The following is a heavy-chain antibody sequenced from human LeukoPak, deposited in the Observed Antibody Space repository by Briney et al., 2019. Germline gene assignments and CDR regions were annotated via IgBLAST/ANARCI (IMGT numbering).Heavy chain of an antibody. CDR2: IKSKTDGGTT. CDR3: TTDDGILRYFDWLPPYYYYYYMDV. V-gene: IGHV3-15*01. CDR1: GFTFSSYG. D-gene: IGHD3-9*01. Sequence: GGSLRLSCAASGFTFSSYGMSWVRQAPGKGLEWVGRIKSKTDGGTTDYAAPVKGRFTISRDDSKNTLYLQMNSLKTEDTAVYYCTTDDGILRYFDWLPPYYYYYYMDVWGKGTTVTVSS. J-gene: IGHJ6*03.